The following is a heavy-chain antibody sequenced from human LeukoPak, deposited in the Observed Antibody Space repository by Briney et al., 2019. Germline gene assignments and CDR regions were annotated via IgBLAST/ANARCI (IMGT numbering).Heavy chain of an antibody. CDR2: INPNSGGT. V-gene: IGHV1-2*02. J-gene: IGHJ6*02. D-gene: IGHD3-10*01. Sequence: ASVKVSCKASGYTFTGYYMHWVRQAPGQGLEWMGWINPNSGGTNYAQKFQGRVTMTRDTSISTAYKELSRLRSDDTAVYYCARDRIDMVRGVIILTDYGMDVWGQGTTVTVSS. CDR3: ARDRIDMVRGVIILTDYGMDV. CDR1: GYTFTGYY.